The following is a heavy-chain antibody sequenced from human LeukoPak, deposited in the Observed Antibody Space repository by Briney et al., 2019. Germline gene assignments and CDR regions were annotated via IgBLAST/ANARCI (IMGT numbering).Heavy chain of an antibody. V-gene: IGHV4-39*01. CDR3: ARRMVRGVLFDY. CDR2: IYYSGST. CDR1: GDSISSTIYY. D-gene: IGHD3-10*01. Sequence: SETLSLTCTVSGDSISSTIYYWGWIRQPPGKGLEWIGSIYYSGSTYYNPSLKSRVTISVDTSQNRFSLKLSSVTAADTAVYYCARRMVRGVLFDYWGQGTLVTVSS. J-gene: IGHJ4*02.